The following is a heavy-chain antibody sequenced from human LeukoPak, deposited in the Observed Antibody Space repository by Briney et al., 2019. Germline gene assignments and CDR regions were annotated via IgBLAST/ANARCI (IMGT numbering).Heavy chain of an antibody. CDR2: IHSDGTST. J-gene: IGHJ4*02. V-gene: IGHV3-74*01. CDR3: ARDSSGWHYFDY. Sequence: GGSLRLSCAASGFTFTNYWIHWVRQVPGKGLVWVSRIHSDGTSTNFADSVKGRFTMSRDNAKNTVYLQMSSLRVEDTAVYYCARDSSGWHYFDYWGQGTLVTVSS. CDR1: GFTFTNYW. D-gene: IGHD6-19*01.